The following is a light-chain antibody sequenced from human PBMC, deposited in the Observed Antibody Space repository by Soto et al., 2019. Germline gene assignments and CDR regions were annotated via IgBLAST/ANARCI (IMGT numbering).Light chain of an antibody. CDR1: QGISSY. CDR2: AAS. Sequence: ALRMTQSPSSLSASTGDRVTITCRASQGISSYLAWYQQKPGKAPKVLIYAASSLQSGVPSRFSGIGSGTDFTLSISSLQPEDFATYYCQQSYSGPLTFGGGTKVDIK. V-gene: IGKV1-8*01. J-gene: IGKJ4*01. CDR3: QQSYSGPLT.